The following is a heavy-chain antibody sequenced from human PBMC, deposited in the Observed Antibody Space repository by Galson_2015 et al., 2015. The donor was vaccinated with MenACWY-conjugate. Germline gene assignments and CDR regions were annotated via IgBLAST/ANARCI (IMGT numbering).Heavy chain of an antibody. J-gene: IGHJ3*02. CDR2: IRSKAYGGTT. Sequence: SLRLSCAASGFTFGDYAMSWFRQAPGKGLEWVGFIRSKAYGGTTEYAASVKGRFTISRDDSKSIAYLQMNSLKTEDTAVYYCTSRGQDSAFDIWGQGTMVTVSS. CDR3: TSRGQDSAFDI. CDR1: GFTFGDYA. V-gene: IGHV3-49*03. D-gene: IGHD2-15*01.